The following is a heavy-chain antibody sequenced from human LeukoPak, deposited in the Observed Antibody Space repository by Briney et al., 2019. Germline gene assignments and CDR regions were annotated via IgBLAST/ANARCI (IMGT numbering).Heavy chain of an antibody. CDR3: AREAGYYYDSSGRRSDY. CDR1: GGSISSGSYY. CDR2: IYTSGST. D-gene: IGHD3-22*01. V-gene: IGHV4-61*02. J-gene: IGHJ4*02. Sequence: TPSETLSLTCTVSGGSISSGSYYWSWIRQPAGKGLEWIGRIYTSGSTNYNPSLKSRVTISVDTSKNQFPLKLSSVTAADTAVYYCAREAGYYYDSSGRRSDYWGQGTLVTVSS.